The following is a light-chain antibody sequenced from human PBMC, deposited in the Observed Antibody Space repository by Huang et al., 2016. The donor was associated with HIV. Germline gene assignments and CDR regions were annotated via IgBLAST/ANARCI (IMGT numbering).Light chain of an antibody. CDR2: GSS. Sequence: EIVMTQSPATLSVSPGQRVTLSCRAIRSVSTNLAWYQQRHGQAPRLLIYGSSTRAPGIPARCSGSWSGTDFSLTISSLQSEDFALYYCHQYNNWLLSFGGGTRV. V-gene: IGKV3-15*01. CDR3: HQYNNWLLS. J-gene: IGKJ4*01. CDR1: RSVSTN.